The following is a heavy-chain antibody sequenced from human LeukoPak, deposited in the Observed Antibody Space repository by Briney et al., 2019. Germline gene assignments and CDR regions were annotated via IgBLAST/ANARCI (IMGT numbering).Heavy chain of an antibody. V-gene: IGHV3-11*06. J-gene: IGHJ4*02. Sequence: PGGSLGLSCAASGFTFTDSYMTWVRQAPGKGLEWVSSISSSSTYIYYVDSVKGRFTISRDNAKNSLYLQMNSLRAEDTAVYYCARASEGPIDYWGQGTLVTVSS. CDR2: ISSSSTYI. CDR1: GFTFTDSY. CDR3: ARASEGPIDY.